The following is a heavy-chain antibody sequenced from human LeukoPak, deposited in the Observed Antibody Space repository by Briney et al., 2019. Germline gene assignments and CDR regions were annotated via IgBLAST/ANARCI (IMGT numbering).Heavy chain of an antibody. CDR3: ARENDFWSGSSSGDAFDI. CDR1: GGSISSYY. D-gene: IGHD3-3*01. J-gene: IGHJ3*02. V-gene: IGHV4-4*07. Sequence: SETLSLTCTVSGGSISSYYWSWIRQPAGKGLEWLGRIYTSGSTNYNPSLKSRVTMSVDTSKNQFSLKLSSVTAADTAVYYCARENDFWSGSSSGDAFDIWGQGTMVTVSS. CDR2: IYTSGST.